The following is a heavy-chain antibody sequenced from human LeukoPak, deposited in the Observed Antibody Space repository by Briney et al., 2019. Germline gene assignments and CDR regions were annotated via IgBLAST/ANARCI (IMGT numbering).Heavy chain of an antibody. CDR2: ISYDGSNK. CDR3: ARDPDYSSSWYGVFDY. Sequence: GGSLRLSCAASGFTFSNYAMHWVRQAPGKGLEWVAVISYDGSNKYYADSVKGRFTISRDNSKNTLYLQMNSLRAEDTAVYYCARDPDYSSSWYGVFDYWGQGTLVTVSS. D-gene: IGHD6-13*01. J-gene: IGHJ4*02. V-gene: IGHV3-30-3*01. CDR1: GFTFSNYA.